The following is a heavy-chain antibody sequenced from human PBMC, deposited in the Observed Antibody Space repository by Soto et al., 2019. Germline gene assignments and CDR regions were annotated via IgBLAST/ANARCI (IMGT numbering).Heavy chain of an antibody. CDR3: ARHSGYCSSTSCYWAPFDI. D-gene: IGHD2-2*01. CDR2: IYPGDSDT. J-gene: IGHJ3*02. CDR1: GYNYTSYG. V-gene: IGHV5-51*01. Sequence: PGESLKIPCKASGYNYTSYGIGWVRQRPRKGLEWMGIIYPGDSDTRYSPSFQGQVTISADKSISTAYLQWSSLKASDTAMYHCARHSGYCSSTSCYWAPFDIWGQGTMVTVSS.